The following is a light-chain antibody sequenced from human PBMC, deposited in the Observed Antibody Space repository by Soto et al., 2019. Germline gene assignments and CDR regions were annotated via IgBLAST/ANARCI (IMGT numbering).Light chain of an antibody. Sequence: QSVLTQPASVSGSPGQSITISCTGTSSDVGGYNYVSWYQQHPGKAPKLMIYEVSNRPSGVSNRFSGSKSGNTAPLTISGLQAEDEADYYCSSYTSSSTYVVFGGGTKLTVL. V-gene: IGLV2-14*01. J-gene: IGLJ2*01. CDR1: SSDVGGYNY. CDR2: EVS. CDR3: SSYTSSSTYVV.